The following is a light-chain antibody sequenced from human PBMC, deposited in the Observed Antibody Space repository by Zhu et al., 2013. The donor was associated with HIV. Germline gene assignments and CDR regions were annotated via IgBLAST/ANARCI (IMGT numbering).Light chain of an antibody. CDR3: QKYNSAPWT. Sequence: DIQMTQSPSSLSASVGDRVTITCRASQGITKYLAWYQQKPGKVPKLLIYNASTLQSGVPSRFSGSGSGTDFTLTISGLQPEDVATYYCQKYNSAPWTFGQGTKVEIK. V-gene: IGKV1-27*01. CDR2: NAS. CDR1: QGITKY. J-gene: IGKJ1*01.